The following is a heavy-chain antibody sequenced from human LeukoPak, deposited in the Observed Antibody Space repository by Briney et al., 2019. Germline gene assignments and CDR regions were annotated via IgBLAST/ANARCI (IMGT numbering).Heavy chain of an antibody. J-gene: IGHJ2*01. CDR1: GFSFSTYT. CDR3: AKDRVAHFFYWYFDL. CDR2: ISGSGGST. D-gene: IGHD5-12*01. V-gene: IGHV3-23*01. Sequence: PGGSLRLSCAASGFSFSTYTMNWVRQAPGKGLEWVSGISGSGGSTLYADSVKGRFTISRDNSKKTVYLQMNSLRAEDTAVYYCAKDRVAHFFYWYFDLWGRGTLVTVSS.